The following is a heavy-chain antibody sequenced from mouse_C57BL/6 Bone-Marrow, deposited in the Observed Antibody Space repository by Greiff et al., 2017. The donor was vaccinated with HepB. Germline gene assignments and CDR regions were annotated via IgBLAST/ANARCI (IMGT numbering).Heavy chain of an antibody. V-gene: IGHV1-22*01. Sequence: EVMLVESGPELVKPGASVKMSCKASGYTFTDYNMHWVKQSHGKSLEWIGYINPNNGGTSYNQKFKGKATLTVNKSSSTAYMELRSLTSEDSAVYYCARCWTGFAYWGQGTLVTVSA. CDR3: ARCWTGFAY. J-gene: IGHJ3*01. CDR1: GYTFTDYN. CDR2: INPNNGGT.